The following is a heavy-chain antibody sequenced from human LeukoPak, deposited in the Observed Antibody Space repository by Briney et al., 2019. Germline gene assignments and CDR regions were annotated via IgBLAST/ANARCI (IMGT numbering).Heavy chain of an antibody. CDR3: ASDYFDRTGYYGLIY. CDR1: GGSITDYH. CDR2: LYTSGST. J-gene: IGHJ4*02. V-gene: IGHV4-4*07. Sequence: PSETLSLTCTVSGGSITDYHWIWIRQPAGKGLEWIGRLYTSGSTNYNPSLKSRVSMSVDTSKKQFSLRLSSVTAADTAIYYCASDYFDRTGYYGLIYWGQGSLVTISS. D-gene: IGHD3-22*01.